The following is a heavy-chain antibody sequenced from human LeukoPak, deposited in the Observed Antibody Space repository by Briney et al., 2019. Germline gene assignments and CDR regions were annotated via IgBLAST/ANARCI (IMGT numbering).Heavy chain of an antibody. CDR2: IKQDGSEK. D-gene: IGHD3-10*01. V-gene: IGHV3-7*03. Sequence: GGSLRLSCAASGFNFSSYWMTWVRQAPGKGLEWVANIKQDGSEKYYVDSLKGRFTISRDNAKNSLYLQMNSLRADDTGVYYCAQDRRGPFDYWGQGTLVTVSS. J-gene: IGHJ4*02. CDR1: GFNFSSYW. CDR3: AQDRRGPFDY.